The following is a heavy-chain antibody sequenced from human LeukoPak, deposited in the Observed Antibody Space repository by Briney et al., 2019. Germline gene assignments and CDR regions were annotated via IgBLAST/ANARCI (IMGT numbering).Heavy chain of an antibody. CDR2: FYYSGST. CDR1: GGSITSSSYY. Sequence: SETLSLTCTVSGGSITSSSYYWGWIRQPPGKGLKRIGRFYYSGSTYYNPSLKSRVTISVDTSKNQFSLKLSSVTAADTAVYYCARDLRDIVVVPAAIPVYYYYYYMDVWGKGTTVTVSS. D-gene: IGHD2-2*02. CDR3: ARDLRDIVVVPAAIPVYYYYYYMDV. V-gene: IGHV4-39*02. J-gene: IGHJ6*03.